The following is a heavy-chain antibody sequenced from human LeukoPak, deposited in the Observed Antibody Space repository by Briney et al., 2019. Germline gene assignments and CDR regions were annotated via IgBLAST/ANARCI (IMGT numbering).Heavy chain of an antibody. CDR2: ISGSGGST. J-gene: IGHJ4*02. D-gene: IGHD4-17*01. CDR1: GFTFSSYG. Sequence: GGSLRLSCAASGFTFSSYGMSWVRQAPGKGLEWVSAISGSGGSTYYADSVKGRFTISRDNSKNTLYLQMNSLRAEDTAVYYCAKDGRTTVTLGEPTDYWGQGTLVTVSS. CDR3: AKDGRTTVTLGEPTDY. V-gene: IGHV3-23*01.